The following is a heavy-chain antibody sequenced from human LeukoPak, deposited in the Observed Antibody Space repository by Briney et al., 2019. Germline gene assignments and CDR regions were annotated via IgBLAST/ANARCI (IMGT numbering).Heavy chain of an antibody. V-gene: IGHV1-2*02. D-gene: IGHD2-2*01. CDR2: INPNSGGT. CDR3: ARDRRVGYCSSTSCLNWFDP. J-gene: IGHJ5*02. Sequence: ASVKVSCKASGYTFTGYYMHWVRQAPGQGLEWMGWINPNSGGTNYAQKFQGRVTMTRDTSISTAYVELSRLRSDDTAVYYCARDRRVGYCSSTSCLNWFDPWGQGTLVTVSS. CDR1: GYTFTGYY.